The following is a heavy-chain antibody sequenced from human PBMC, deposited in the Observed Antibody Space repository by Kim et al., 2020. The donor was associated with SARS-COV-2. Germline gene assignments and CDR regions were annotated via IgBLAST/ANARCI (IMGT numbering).Heavy chain of an antibody. CDR3: TRENFWYFDL. V-gene: IGHV3-11*04. D-gene: IGHD1-7*01. J-gene: IGHJ2*01. Sequence: MSYADSVKGRLTVSRENAKNSLYLQMNSLRAEDKAIYFCTRENFWYFDLWGRGTLVTVSS. CDR2: M.